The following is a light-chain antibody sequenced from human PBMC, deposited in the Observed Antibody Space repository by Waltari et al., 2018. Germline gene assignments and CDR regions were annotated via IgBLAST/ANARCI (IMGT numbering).Light chain of an antibody. V-gene: IGKV1-5*01. CDR2: DAA. CDR1: QSISSW. Sequence: DIQMTQSPSTLSASVGDRVTITCRASQSISSWLAGYQQKPGKAPKLLIYDAASLESGVPSRFSGSGSGTEFTLTISSLQPDDFATYYCQQYNSYWTFGQGTKVEIK. J-gene: IGKJ1*01. CDR3: QQYNSYWT.